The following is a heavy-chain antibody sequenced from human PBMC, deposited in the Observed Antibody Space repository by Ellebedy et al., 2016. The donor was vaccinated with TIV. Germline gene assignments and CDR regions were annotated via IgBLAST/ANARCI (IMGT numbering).Heavy chain of an antibody. CDR3: ARHKYYDFWSGYWPLLYYGMDG. V-gene: IGHV1-69*06. J-gene: IGHJ6*02. CDR2: IIPIFGTA. CDR1: GGTFSSYA. D-gene: IGHD3-3*01. Sequence: SVKVSXXASGGTFSSYAISWVRQAPGQGLEWMGGIIPIFGTANYAQKFQGRVTITADKSTSTAYMELSSLRSEDTAVYYCARHKYYDFWSGYWPLLYYGMDGWGQGTTVTVSS.